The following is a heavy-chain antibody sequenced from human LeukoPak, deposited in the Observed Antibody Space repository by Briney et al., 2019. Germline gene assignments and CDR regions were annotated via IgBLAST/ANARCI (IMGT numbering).Heavy chain of an antibody. CDR3: ARTRHHYDILTGYYPRGYYYYMDV. Sequence: SETLSLTCAVYGGSFSGYYWSWIRQPPGKGLEWIGEINRSGSTNYNPSLKSRVTISVDTSKNQFSLKLSSVTAADTAVYYCARTRHHYDILTGYYPRGYYYYMDVWGKGTTVTVPS. J-gene: IGHJ6*03. CDR1: GGSFSGYY. D-gene: IGHD3-9*01. V-gene: IGHV4-34*01. CDR2: INRSGST.